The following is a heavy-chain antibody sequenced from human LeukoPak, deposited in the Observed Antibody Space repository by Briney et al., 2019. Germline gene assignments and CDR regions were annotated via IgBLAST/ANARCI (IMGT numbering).Heavy chain of an antibody. CDR2: ISYDGSNK. CDR1: GFTFRSYA. V-gene: IGHV3-30-3*01. CDR3: ASGIVVVTAIDY. Sequence: GRSLRLSCAASGFTFRSYAMHWVRQAPGKGLEWVAVISYDGSNKYYADSVKGRFTISRDNSKNTLYLQMNSLRAEDTAVYYCASGIVVVTAIDYWGQGTLVTVSS. J-gene: IGHJ4*02. D-gene: IGHD2-21*02.